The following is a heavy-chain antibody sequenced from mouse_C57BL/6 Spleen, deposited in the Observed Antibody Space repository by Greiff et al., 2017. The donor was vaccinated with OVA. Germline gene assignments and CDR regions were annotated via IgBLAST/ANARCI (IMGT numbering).Heavy chain of an antibody. CDR2: IDPSDSYT. CDR1: GYTFTSYW. CDR3: ARGYYGNWFAY. V-gene: IGHV1-50*01. D-gene: IGHD2-1*01. Sequence: VQLQQPGAELVKPGASVKLSCKASGYTFTSYWMQWVKQRPGQGLEWIGAIDPSDSYTNYNQKFKGKATLTVDTSSSTAYMQLSSLTSEDSAVYYCARGYYGNWFAYWGQGTLVTVSA. J-gene: IGHJ3*01.